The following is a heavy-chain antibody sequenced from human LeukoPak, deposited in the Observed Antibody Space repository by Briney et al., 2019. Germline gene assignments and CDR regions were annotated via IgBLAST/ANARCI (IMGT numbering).Heavy chain of an antibody. D-gene: IGHD3-10*01. CDR1: GFTFSSNE. V-gene: IGHV3-38-3*01. CDR2: ISGGST. CDR3: TRRALGGYYYYYMDV. Sequence: GGSLRLSCAASGFTFSSNEMSWVRQAPGKGLEWVSSISGGSTYYADSRKGRFTISRDNPKNTLYLQMNSLRAEDTAVYYCTRRALGGYYYYYMDVWGKGTTVTVSS. J-gene: IGHJ6*03.